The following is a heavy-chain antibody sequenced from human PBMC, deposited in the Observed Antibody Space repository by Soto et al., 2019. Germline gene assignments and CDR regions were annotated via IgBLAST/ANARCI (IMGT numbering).Heavy chain of an antibody. Sequence: PSETLSLTCTVSGGSISSGDYYWSWIRQPPGKGLEWIGYIYYSGSTYYNPSLKSRVTISVDTSKNQFSLKLSSVTAADTAVYYCARVWNDYGDPSWFDPWGQGTLVTVSS. J-gene: IGHJ5*02. CDR2: IYYSGST. V-gene: IGHV4-30-4*01. D-gene: IGHD4-17*01. CDR3: ARVWNDYGDPSWFDP. CDR1: GGSISSGDYY.